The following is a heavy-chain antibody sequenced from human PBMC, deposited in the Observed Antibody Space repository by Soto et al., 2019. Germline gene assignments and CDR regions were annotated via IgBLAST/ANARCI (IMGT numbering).Heavy chain of an antibody. Sequence: XESLRLSCAASGFTFSSYAMHWVRQAPGKGLEWVAVISYDGSNKYYADSVKGRFTISRDNSKNTLYLQMNSLRAEDTAVYYCARAYDSSGYYYNWFDPWGQGTLVTVSS. CDR2: ISYDGSNK. CDR1: GFTFSSYA. CDR3: ARAYDSSGYYYNWFDP. D-gene: IGHD3-22*01. V-gene: IGHV3-30-3*01. J-gene: IGHJ5*02.